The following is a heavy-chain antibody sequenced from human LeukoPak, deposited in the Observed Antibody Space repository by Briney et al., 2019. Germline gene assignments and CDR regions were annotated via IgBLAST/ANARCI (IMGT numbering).Heavy chain of an antibody. CDR2: IKQDGSEK. D-gene: IGHD3-22*01. CDR1: GFTFSSYW. J-gene: IGHJ1*01. V-gene: IGHV3-7*01. Sequence: GGSLRLSCAASGFTFSSYWMSWVRQAPGKGLEWVANIKQDGSEKYYVDSVKGRFTISRDNSKNTLYLQMNSLRAENTAVYYCAGDPETDSSVPFQHWGQGTLVTVSS. CDR3: AGDPETDSSVPFQH.